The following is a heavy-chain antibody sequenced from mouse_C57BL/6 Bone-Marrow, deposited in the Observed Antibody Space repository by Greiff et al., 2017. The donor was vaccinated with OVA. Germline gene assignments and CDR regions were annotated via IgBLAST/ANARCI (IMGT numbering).Heavy chain of an antibody. CDR1: GFTFSSYA. D-gene: IGHD1-1*01. CDR3: TGFYYGSSYWYFDV. J-gene: IGHJ1*03. Sequence: EVQGVESGEGLVKPGGSLKLSCAASGFTFSSYAMSWVRQTPEKRLEWVAYISSGGDYIYYADTVKGRFTISRDNARNTLYLQMSSLKSEDTAMYYCTGFYYGSSYWYFDVWGTGTTVTVSS. V-gene: IGHV5-9-1*02. CDR2: ISSGGDYI.